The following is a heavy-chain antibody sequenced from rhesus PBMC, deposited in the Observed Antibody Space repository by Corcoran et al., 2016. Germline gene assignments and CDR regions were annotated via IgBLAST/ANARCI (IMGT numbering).Heavy chain of an antibody. J-gene: IGHJ4*01. V-gene: IGHV4-143*01. D-gene: IGHD4-23*01. CDR1: GGSIRGYYY. CDR2: IYGDSSST. Sequence: QVQLQESGPGLVKPSETLSLTCTVSGGSIRGYYYLSWIRPPPGKGLEWIGGIYGDSSSTYYTPALKSRVTISKDTSKNQFSLKLSSVTAADTAVYYCAKLGYSNRDYWGQGVLVTVSS. CDR3: AKLGYSNRDY.